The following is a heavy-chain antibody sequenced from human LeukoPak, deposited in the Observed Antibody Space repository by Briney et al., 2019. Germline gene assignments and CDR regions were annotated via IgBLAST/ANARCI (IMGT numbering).Heavy chain of an antibody. Sequence: GGSLRLSCAASGFTFSSYGMHWVRQAPGKGLEWVAVIWYDGSNKYYADSVKGRFTISRDNSKNTLHLQMNSLRAEDTAVYYCARDIASDYYGSGSFDYWGQGTLVTVSS. D-gene: IGHD3-10*01. V-gene: IGHV3-33*01. CDR2: IWYDGSNK. CDR3: ARDIASDYYGSGSFDY. CDR1: GFTFSSYG. J-gene: IGHJ4*02.